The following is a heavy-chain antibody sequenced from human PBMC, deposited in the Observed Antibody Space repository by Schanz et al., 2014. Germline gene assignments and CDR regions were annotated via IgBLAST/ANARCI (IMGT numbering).Heavy chain of an antibody. V-gene: IGHV3-33*01. CDR3: VRVSFADPRLYRGMDRDIDY. J-gene: IGHJ4*02. CDR1: GFTFSSYD. D-gene: IGHD5-18*01. Sequence: VQLLESGGGLVQPGGSLRLSCVASGFTFSSYDVFWVRQAPGKGLEWVAILWHDGSKKYYADSVKGRFTISRDNSKNTLYLQMNNLRAEDTAVYYCVRVSFADPRLYRGMDRDIDYWGQGTLVTVSS. CDR2: LWHDGSKK.